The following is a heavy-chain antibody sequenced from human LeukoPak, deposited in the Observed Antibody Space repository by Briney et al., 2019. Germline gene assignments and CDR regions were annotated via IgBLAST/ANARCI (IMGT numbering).Heavy chain of an antibody. D-gene: IGHD6-13*01. Sequence: GASVKVSCKASGYTFTSYGISWVRQAPGQGLEWMGWISAYNGNTNYAQKLQGRVTMTTDTSTSTAYMELRSLRSDDTAVYYCAGPDSSSWDPYYYYGMDVWGQGTTVTVSS. CDR3: AGPDSSSWDPYYYYGMDV. CDR2: ISAYNGNT. V-gene: IGHV1-18*01. CDR1: GYTFTSYG. J-gene: IGHJ6*02.